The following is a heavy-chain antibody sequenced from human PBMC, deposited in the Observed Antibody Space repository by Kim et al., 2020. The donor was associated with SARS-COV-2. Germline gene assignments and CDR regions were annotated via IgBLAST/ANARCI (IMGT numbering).Heavy chain of an antibody. CDR1: GFTVSSNY. CDR3: ARAKGYGGNSLIFDY. V-gene: IGHV3-66*01. CDR2: IYSGGST. J-gene: IGHJ4*02. Sequence: GGSLRLSCAASGFTVSSNYMSWVRQAPGKGLEWVSVIYSGGSTYYADSVKGRFTISRDNSKNTLYLQMNSLRAEDTAVYYCARAKGYGGNSLIFDYWGQGTLVTVSS. D-gene: IGHD4-17*01.